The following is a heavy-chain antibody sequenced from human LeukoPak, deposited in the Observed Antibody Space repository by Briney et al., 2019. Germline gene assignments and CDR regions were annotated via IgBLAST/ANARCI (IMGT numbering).Heavy chain of an antibody. V-gene: IGHV4-59*01. J-gene: IGHJ2*01. CDR2: MYSSEST. CDR1: GGSISSYY. CDR3: ARGSPLDWYFDL. Sequence: SETLSLTCTVSGGSISSYYWSWIRQPPGKGLEWIGYMYSSESTKYNPSLKSRVTISVDTSGSQFSLKLTSLTAADTAVYYCARGSPLDWYFDLWGRGTLVTVSS.